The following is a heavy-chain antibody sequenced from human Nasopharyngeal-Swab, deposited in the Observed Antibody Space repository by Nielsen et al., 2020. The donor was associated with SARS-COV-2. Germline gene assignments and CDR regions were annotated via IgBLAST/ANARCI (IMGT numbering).Heavy chain of an antibody. CDR2: IYSGGST. CDR3: ARDQGYYDFWSGYPGGMDA. D-gene: IGHD3-3*01. V-gene: IGHV3-53*01. J-gene: IGHJ6*02. Sequence: WIRQPPGKGLEWVSVIYSGGSTYYADSVKGRFTISRDNSKNTLYLQMNSLRAEDTAVYYCARDQGYYDFWSGYPGGMDAWGQGTTVTVSS.